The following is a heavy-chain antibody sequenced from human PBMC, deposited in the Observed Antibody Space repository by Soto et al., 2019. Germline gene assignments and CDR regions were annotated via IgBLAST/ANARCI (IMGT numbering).Heavy chain of an antibody. CDR3: ARDGYYYDSSGYSYYFDY. Sequence: GGSLRLSCAVSGFTFSTYGVHWVRQAPGKGLEWVTVMSYDGSNKYHADSVKGRFTLSRDNSKNTLYLQMNSLRAEDTAVYYCARDGYYYDSSGYSYYFDYWGQGTLVTVSS. CDR2: MSYDGSNK. CDR1: GFTFSTYG. D-gene: IGHD3-22*01. J-gene: IGHJ4*02. V-gene: IGHV3-30-3*01.